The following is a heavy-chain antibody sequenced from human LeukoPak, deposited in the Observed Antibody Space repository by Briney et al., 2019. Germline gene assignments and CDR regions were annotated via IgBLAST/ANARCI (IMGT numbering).Heavy chain of an antibody. J-gene: IGHJ6*03. D-gene: IGHD5-18*01. CDR3: ASSRDTATDYYYYYYMDV. Sequence: PSETLSLTCTVSGGSISSYYWSWIRQPPGKGLEWIGYIYYSGGTNYNPSLKSRVTISVDTSKNQFSLKLSSVTAADTAVYYCASSRDTATDYYYYYYMDVWGKGTTVTVSS. CDR1: GGSISSYY. CDR2: IYYSGGT. V-gene: IGHV4-59*01.